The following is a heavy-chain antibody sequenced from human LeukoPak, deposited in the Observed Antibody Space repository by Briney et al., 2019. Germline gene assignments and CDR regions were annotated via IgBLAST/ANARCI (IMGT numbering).Heavy chain of an antibody. D-gene: IGHD5-18*01. V-gene: IGHV3-66*02. J-gene: IGHJ5*02. Sequence: GSLRLSCAASGFTVSTNYMSWVRQAPGKGLEWVSVYSDSSTYYADSVKGRFTISRDNSKNTLYLQMNSLRAEDTAVYYCARVDTAMAGWFNPWGQGTLVTVSS. CDR3: ARVDTAMAGWFNP. CDR1: GFTVSTNY. CDR2: YSDSST.